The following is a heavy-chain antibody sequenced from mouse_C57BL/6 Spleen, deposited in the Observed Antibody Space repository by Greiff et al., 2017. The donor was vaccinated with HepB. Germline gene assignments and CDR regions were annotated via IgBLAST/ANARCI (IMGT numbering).Heavy chain of an antibody. V-gene: IGHV1-42*01. CDR3: ARSPFFDY. CDR2: INPSTGGT. CDR1: GYSFTGYY. Sequence: VQLKESGPELVKPGASVKISCKASGYSFTGYYMNWVKQSPEKSLEWIGEINPSTGGTTYNQKFKAKATLTVDKSSSTAYMQLKSLTSEDSAVYYCARSPFFDYWGQGTTLTVSS. J-gene: IGHJ2*01.